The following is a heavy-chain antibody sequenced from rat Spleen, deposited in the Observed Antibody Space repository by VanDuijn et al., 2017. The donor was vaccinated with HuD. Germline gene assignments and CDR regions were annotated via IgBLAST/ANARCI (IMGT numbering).Heavy chain of an antibody. CDR1: GFTFSNRA. CDR2: ISPSGGNT. Sequence: EVELVESGGGLVQPGRSMKLSCAASGFTFSNRAMHWIRQAPTKGLEWVASISPSGGNTFYRDSVKGRFTISRDNAKSTLYLQMDSLRSEDTATYYCTTLLRVFNWFAYWGQGTLVTVSS. D-gene: IGHD1-6*01. J-gene: IGHJ3*01. V-gene: IGHV5-19*01. CDR3: TTLLRVFNWFAY.